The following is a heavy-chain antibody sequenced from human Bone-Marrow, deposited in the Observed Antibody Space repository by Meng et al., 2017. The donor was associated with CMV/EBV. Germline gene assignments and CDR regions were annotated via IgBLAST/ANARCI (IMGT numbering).Heavy chain of an antibody. CDR2: ISAYNGNT. V-gene: IGHV1-18*01. D-gene: IGHD2-2*01. CDR3: VRDPELLVPAAATYYYYYGMDV. CDR1: GYTFTSYG. J-gene: IGHJ6*02. Sequence: ASVKVSCKASGYTFTSYGISWVRQAPGQGLEWMGWISAYNGNTNYAQKLQGRVTMTTDTSTSTAYMELRSLRSDDTAVYYCVRDPELLVPAAATYYYYYGMDVWGQGTTVTVSS.